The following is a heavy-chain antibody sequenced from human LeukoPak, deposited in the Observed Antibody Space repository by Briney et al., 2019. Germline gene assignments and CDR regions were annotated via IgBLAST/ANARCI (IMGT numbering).Heavy chain of an antibody. CDR1: GGSISSSSYY. Sequence: KPSETLSLTCTVSGGSISSSSYYWGWIRQPPGKGLEWLGSIYYSGSTYYNPSLKSRVTISVDTSKNQFSLKLSSVTAADTAVYYCASVPHYYYDSSGYSDYWGQGTLVTVSS. CDR2: IYYSGST. CDR3: ASVPHYYYDSSGYSDY. D-gene: IGHD3-22*01. J-gene: IGHJ4*02. V-gene: IGHV4-39*01.